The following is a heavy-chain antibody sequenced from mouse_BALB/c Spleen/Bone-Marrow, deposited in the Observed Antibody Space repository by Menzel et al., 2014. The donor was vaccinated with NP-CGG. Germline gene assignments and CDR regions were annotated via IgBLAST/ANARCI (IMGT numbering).Heavy chain of an antibody. CDR1: GYTFTSYW. V-gene: IGHV1-69*02. Sequence: QVQLKQSGAELVRPGASVKLSCKASGYTFTSYWINWVKQRPEQGLEWIGNIYPSDSYTNYNQKFKDKATLTVDKSSSTAYMQLSSPTSEDSAVYYCSRSGGYYFDYWGQGTTLTVSS. CDR3: SRSGGYYFDY. J-gene: IGHJ2*01. CDR2: IYPSDSYT.